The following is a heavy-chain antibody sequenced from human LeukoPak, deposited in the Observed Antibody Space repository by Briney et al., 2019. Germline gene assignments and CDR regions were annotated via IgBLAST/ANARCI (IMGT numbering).Heavy chain of an antibody. CDR1: GYTLTELS. CDR2: FDPEDGET. Sequence: ASVTVSCKVSGYTLTELSMHWVRQAPGKGLEWMGGFDPEDGETIYAQKFQGRVTMTEDTSTDTAYMELSSLRSEDTAVYYCATDLLSSGYYYGNDHWGQGTLVTVSS. V-gene: IGHV1-24*01. CDR3: ATDLLSSGYYYGNDH. J-gene: IGHJ4*02. D-gene: IGHD3-22*01.